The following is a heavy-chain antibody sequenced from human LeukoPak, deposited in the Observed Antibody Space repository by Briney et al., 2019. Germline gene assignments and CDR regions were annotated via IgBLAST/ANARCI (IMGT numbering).Heavy chain of an antibody. Sequence: GGSLRLSCAASGFTFSSYGMSWVRQAPGKGLEWVSAISGSGGSTYYADSVKGRFTISRDNSKSTLYLQMNSLRAEDTAVYYCATDWGSSGSYYFDYWGQGTLVTVSS. CDR1: GFTFSSYG. D-gene: IGHD6-19*01. J-gene: IGHJ4*02. V-gene: IGHV3-23*01. CDR2: ISGSGGST. CDR3: ATDWGSSGSYYFDY.